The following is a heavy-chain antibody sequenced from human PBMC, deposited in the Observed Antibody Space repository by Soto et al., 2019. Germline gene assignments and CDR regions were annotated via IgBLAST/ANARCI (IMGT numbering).Heavy chain of an antibody. V-gene: IGHV3-74*01. CDR1: GFTFSSYW. Sequence: PGGSLRLSCAASGFTFSSYWMHWVRQPPGKGLVWVSRINTDGSTTTYADSVKGRFTISRDNAKNTLYLQMNSLSAEDTAVYYCARGRASAWPYWGQGTLVTVSS. D-gene: IGHD6-19*01. J-gene: IGHJ4*02. CDR2: INTDGSTT. CDR3: ARGRASAWPY.